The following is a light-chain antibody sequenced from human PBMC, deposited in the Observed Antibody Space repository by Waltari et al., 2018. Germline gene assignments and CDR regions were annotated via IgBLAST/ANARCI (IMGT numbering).Light chain of an antibody. V-gene: IGLV2-8*01. Sequence: QSALTQPPSASGFPGQSVTISCTGTSSDVGGYKYVSWYQQHPGKVPKLIIYEVNKRTSGVSDRFSGSKSGNTASLTIYGLQSEDEADYYCCSYAGLGIYVFGTGTKVTVL. CDR2: EVN. CDR1: SSDVGGYKY. J-gene: IGLJ1*01. CDR3: CSYAGLGIYV.